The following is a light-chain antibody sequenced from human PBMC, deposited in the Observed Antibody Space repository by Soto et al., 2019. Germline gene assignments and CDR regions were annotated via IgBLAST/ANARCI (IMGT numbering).Light chain of an antibody. CDR1: QGISVF. J-gene: IGKJ3*01. CDR3: LQHESFRFT. Sequence: DIQMTQSPSSLSASVGDRVTITCRASQGISVFLAWFQQKPGKAPKRLIYAASSLESGVPSRFSGSGSGTEVTLTISKPAPEDSATYSWLQHESFRFTFDTGAKVD. CDR2: AAS. V-gene: IGKV1-17*02.